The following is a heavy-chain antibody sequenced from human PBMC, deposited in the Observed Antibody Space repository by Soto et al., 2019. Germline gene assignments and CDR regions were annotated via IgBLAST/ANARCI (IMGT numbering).Heavy chain of an antibody. CDR3: ARDPCSGGSCYSFDY. CDR1: GFTFSSYG. J-gene: IGHJ4*02. D-gene: IGHD2-15*01. Sequence: QVQLVESGGGVVQPGRSLRLSCAASGFTFSSYGMHWVRQAPGKGLEWVAVIWYDGSNKYYADSVKGRFTISRDNSKNTLYQQMKILRAEDTAVYYCARDPCSGGSCYSFDYWGQGTLVTVSS. CDR2: IWYDGSNK. V-gene: IGHV3-33*08.